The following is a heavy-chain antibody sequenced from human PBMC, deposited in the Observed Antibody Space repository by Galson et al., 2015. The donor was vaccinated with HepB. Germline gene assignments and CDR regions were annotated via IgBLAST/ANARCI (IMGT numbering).Heavy chain of an antibody. Sequence: SLRLSCAASGFAFRQYIMSWVRQAPGKGLEWVSGISAGGSSTYYADSVKGRFAISRDDSTNTLYLQVNSLRAEDTAVYYCVKDSGSRGGAYDIWGQGTTVTVSS. D-gene: IGHD1-26*01. CDR2: ISAGGSST. CDR1: GFAFRQYI. J-gene: IGHJ3*02. CDR3: VKDSGSRGGAYDI. V-gene: IGHV3-23*01.